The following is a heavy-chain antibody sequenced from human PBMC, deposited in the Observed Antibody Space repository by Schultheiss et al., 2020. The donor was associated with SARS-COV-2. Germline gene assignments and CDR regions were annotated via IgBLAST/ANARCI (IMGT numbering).Heavy chain of an antibody. CDR2: IYTSGST. D-gene: IGHD2-2*01. CDR3: ARDCTITSCQGWFDP. J-gene: IGHJ5*02. CDR1: GGSISSYY. V-gene: IGHV4-4*07. Sequence: SETLSLTCTVSGGSISSYYWSWIRQPPGKGLEWIGRIYTSGSTNYNPSLKSRVTMSVDTSKNQFSLKLSSVTAADTAVYYCARDCTITSCQGWFDPWGQGTLVTVSS.